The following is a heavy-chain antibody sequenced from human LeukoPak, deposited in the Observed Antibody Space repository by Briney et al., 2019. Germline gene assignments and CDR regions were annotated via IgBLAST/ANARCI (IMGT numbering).Heavy chain of an antibody. Sequence: LETLSLTCTVSGGSISSYYWSWIRQPPGKGLEWIGYIYYSGSTNYNPSLKSRVTISVDTSKNQFSLKLSSVTAADTAVYYCAREGGADDFWSGYYPPYGMDVWGQGTTVTVSS. V-gene: IGHV4-59*01. J-gene: IGHJ6*02. CDR3: AREGGADDFWSGYYPPYGMDV. CDR1: GGSISSYY. CDR2: IYYSGST. D-gene: IGHD3-3*01.